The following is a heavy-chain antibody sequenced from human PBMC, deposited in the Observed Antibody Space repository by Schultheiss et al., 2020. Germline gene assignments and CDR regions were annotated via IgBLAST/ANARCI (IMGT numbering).Heavy chain of an antibody. V-gene: IGHV3-21*01. Sequence: WGSLRLSCAASGFTFSNYAMSWVRQAPGKGLEWVSSISSSSSYIYYADSVKGRFTISRDNSKNTLYLQMNSLRAEDTAVYYCAREEEAVGAIDYWGQGTLVTSPQ. D-gene: IGHD1-26*01. CDR2: ISSSSSYI. CDR1: GFTFSNYA. CDR3: AREEEAVGAIDY. J-gene: IGHJ4*02.